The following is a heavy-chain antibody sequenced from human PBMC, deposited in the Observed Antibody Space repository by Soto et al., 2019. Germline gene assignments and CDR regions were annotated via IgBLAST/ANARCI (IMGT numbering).Heavy chain of an antibody. CDR2: IKDDGSER. D-gene: IGHD6-13*01. V-gene: IGHV3-7*01. Sequence: GGSLRLSCAVSGFSFGSYWMSWVRQAPGKGLEWLASIKDDGSERYYADSVKGRFTISRDNSKNTLYLQMNSLRAEDTAVYYCARDKYSSSWYYYGMDVWGQGTTVTVSS. CDR3: ARDKYSSSWYYYGMDV. CDR1: GFSFGSYW. J-gene: IGHJ6*02.